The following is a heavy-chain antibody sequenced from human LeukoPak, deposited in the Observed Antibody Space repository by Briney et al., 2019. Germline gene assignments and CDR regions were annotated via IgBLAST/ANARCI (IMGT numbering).Heavy chain of an antibody. CDR1: GYTFTSYG. Sequence: ASVKVSCKASGYTFTSYGISWVRQAPGQGLEWMGWISAYNGNTNYAQKLQGRVTMTTDTSTSTAYMELRSLRSDDTAVYYCARSNYYDSSGYYTYWGQGTLVTVSS. D-gene: IGHD3-22*01. V-gene: IGHV1-18*01. CDR2: ISAYNGNT. CDR3: ARSNYYDSSGYYTY. J-gene: IGHJ4*02.